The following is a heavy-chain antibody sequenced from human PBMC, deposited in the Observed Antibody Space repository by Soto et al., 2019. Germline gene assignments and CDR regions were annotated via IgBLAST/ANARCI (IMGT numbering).Heavy chain of an antibody. J-gene: IGHJ4*02. CDR3: AGRDCTNGICYFY. Sequence: GGSLRLSCAASGFTFSTYWMHWVRQAPGKGLVWVSRINSDGSSTNYAESVRGRFTISRDNAKNTLYLHMNSLRAEDTAVYYCAGRDCTNGICYFYWGQGTLVTVSS. D-gene: IGHD2-8*01. CDR1: GFTFSTYW. V-gene: IGHV3-74*01. CDR2: INSDGSST.